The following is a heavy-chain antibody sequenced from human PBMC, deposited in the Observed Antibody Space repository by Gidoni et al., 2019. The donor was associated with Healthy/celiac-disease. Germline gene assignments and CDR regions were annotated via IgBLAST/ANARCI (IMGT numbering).Heavy chain of an antibody. D-gene: IGHD6-13*01. V-gene: IGHV3-15*07. J-gene: IGHJ6*03. Sequence: EVQLVESGGGLVKPGRSLRLSCAASGLTFSNAGMTWVRQAPGKGLEWVGRIKSKTDGGTTDYAAPVKGRFTISRDDSKNTLYLQMNSLKTEDTAVYYCTTGWRYIAAADPLKNYYYMDVWGKGTTVTVSS. CDR1: GLTFSNAG. CDR2: IKSKTDGGTT. CDR3: TTGWRYIAAADPLKNYYYMDV.